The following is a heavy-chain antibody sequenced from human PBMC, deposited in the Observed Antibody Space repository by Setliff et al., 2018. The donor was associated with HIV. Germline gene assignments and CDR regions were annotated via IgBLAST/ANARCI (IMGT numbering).Heavy chain of an antibody. CDR2: IYSDDYT. V-gene: IGHV3-66*04. CDR1: GFTFSNYA. Sequence: GGSLRLSCAASGFTFSNYAMSWVRQAPGKGLEWVSIIYSDDYTYYADSFKGRFAMSRDSSKNILSLQMTNLRAEDTAVYFCARRAYCSSTTCFDFWGQGTLVTVSS. J-gene: IGHJ4*02. CDR3: ARRAYCSSTTCFDF. D-gene: IGHD2-2*01.